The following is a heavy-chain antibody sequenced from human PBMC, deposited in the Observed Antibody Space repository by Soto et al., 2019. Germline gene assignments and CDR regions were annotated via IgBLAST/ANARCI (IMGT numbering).Heavy chain of an antibody. D-gene: IGHD5-12*01. CDR1: GYSISSGYY. V-gene: IGHV4-38-2*01. Sequence: SETLSLTCAVSGYSISSGYYWGWIRQPPGKGLEWIGSIYHSGSTYYNPSLKSRVTISVDTSKNQFSLKLSSVTAADTAVYYCARVVSGGYNSNPYYFDYWGQGTLVTVSS. CDR2: IYHSGST. J-gene: IGHJ4*02. CDR3: ARVVSGGYNSNPYYFDY.